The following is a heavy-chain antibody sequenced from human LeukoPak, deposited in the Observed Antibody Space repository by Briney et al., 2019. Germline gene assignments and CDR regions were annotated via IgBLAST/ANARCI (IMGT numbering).Heavy chain of an antibody. V-gene: IGHV1-2*02. CDR2: INPNSGGT. CDR1: GYTFTGYY. Sequence: ASVKVSCKASGYTFTGYYMHWVRQAPGQGLEWMGWINPNSGGTNYAQKFQGRVTMTRDTSISTAYMELSRLRSDDTAVYYCARGVGEYSGSQGDYWGQGTLVTVSP. CDR3: ARGVGEYSGSQGDY. D-gene: IGHD1-26*01. J-gene: IGHJ4*02.